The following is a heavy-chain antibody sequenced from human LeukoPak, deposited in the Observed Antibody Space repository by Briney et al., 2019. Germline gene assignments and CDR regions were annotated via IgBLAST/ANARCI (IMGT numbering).Heavy chain of an antibody. J-gene: IGHJ4*02. CDR3: ATDRATQYFDY. V-gene: IGHV3-30-3*01. CDR1: GFTFSSYA. Sequence: GGSLRLSCAASGFTFSSYAMHWVRQAPGKGLEWVAVISYDGSNKYYADSVKGRFTISRDNSKNTLYLQMNSLRAEDTAVYYCATDRATQYFDYWGQGTLVSVPS. D-gene: IGHD2-15*01. CDR2: ISYDGSNK.